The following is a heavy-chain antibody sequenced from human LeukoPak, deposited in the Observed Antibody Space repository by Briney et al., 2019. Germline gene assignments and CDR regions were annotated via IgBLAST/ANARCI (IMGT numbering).Heavy chain of an antibody. D-gene: IGHD2-8*01. CDR1: GGTFSSYA. Sequence: GSSVKVSCKASGGTFSSYAISWVRQAPGQGLEWMGRIIPILGIANYAQKFQGRVTITADKSTSTAYMELSSLRSDDTAVYYCARDLPFTTYCTNGVCYNWFDPWGQGTLVTVSS. CDR3: ARDLPFTTYCTNGVCYNWFDP. CDR2: IIPILGIA. J-gene: IGHJ5*02. V-gene: IGHV1-69*04.